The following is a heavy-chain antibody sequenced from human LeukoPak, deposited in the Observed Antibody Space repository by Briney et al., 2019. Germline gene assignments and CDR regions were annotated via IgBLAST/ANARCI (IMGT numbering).Heavy chain of an antibody. J-gene: IGHJ4*02. CDR1: GFTFSSYG. D-gene: IGHD3-10*01. Sequence: GGSLRLSCAASGFTFSSYGMHWVRQAPGKGLEWVAVISYDGSNKYYADSVKGRFTISRDNSKNTLYLQMNSLRAEDTAVYYCAKAFEGYYFDYWGQGTLVTVSS. V-gene: IGHV3-30*18. CDR2: ISYDGSNK. CDR3: AKAFEGYYFDY.